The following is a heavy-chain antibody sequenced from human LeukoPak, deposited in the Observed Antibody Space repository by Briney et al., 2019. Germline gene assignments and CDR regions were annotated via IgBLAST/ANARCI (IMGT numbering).Heavy chain of an antibody. CDR3: VKDRGSGWYEAFDY. CDR1: GFTFSSYT. V-gene: IGHV3-30*18. D-gene: IGHD6-19*01. J-gene: IGHJ4*02. Sequence: RRSLRPSCAASGFTFSSYTMHWARKAPGRGLDWAAIISYEGSNKYYADSVEGRFTISRDNSKNTLYLQINSLRGTHTSVNYCVKDRGSGWYEAFDYWSQGTLVTVSS. CDR2: ISYEGSNK.